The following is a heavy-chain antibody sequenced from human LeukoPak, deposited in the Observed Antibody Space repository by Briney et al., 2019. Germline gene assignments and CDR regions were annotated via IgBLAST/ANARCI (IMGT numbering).Heavy chain of an antibody. CDR3: ARDPEGVDTAMADWFDP. D-gene: IGHD5-18*01. CDR1: GFTFSSYE. J-gene: IGHJ5*02. V-gene: IGHV3-48*03. Sequence: PGGSLRLSCAASGFTFSSYEMNWVRQAPGKGLEWVSYISSSGSTIYYADSVKGRFTISRDNAKNSLYLQMNSLRAEDTAVYYCARDPEGVDTAMADWFDPWGQGTLVTVSS. CDR2: ISSSGSTI.